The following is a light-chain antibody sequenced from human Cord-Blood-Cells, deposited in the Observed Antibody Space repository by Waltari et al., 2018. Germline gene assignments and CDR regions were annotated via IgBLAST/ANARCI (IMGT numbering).Light chain of an antibody. J-gene: IGLJ1*01. CDR2: DVS. Sequence: QSALTQPASVSGSPGQSITIPCTGTSSDVGGFNFLSWYQPHPGKAPKLMIYDVSNRPSGVSNRFSGSKSGNTASLTISGLQAEDEADYYCSSYTSSSTYVFGTGTKVTVL. CDR1: SSDVGGFNF. CDR3: SSYTSSSTYV. V-gene: IGLV2-14*03.